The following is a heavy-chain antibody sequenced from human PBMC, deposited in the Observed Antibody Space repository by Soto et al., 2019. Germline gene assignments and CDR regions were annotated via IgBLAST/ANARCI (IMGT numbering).Heavy chain of an antibody. Sequence: SETLSLTCAVSSGSISSSNWWSWVRQPPGKGLEWIGEFYHSGSTNYNPSLKSRVTISVDKSKNQFSLKLSSVTAADTAVYSCARSTVRPNYYFAYWGQGALVTVSS. J-gene: IGHJ4*02. CDR3: ARSTVRPNYYFAY. CDR1: SGSISSSNW. D-gene: IGHD2-8*01. V-gene: IGHV4-4*02. CDR2: FYHSGST.